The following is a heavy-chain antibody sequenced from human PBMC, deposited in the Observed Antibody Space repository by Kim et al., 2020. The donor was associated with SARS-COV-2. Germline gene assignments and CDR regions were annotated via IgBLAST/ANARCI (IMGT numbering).Heavy chain of an antibody. V-gene: IGHV3-9*01. Sequence: AASGKGRFTISRDHAKNSLYLQMNSLRAEDTAMYYCAKDEAAVAGAFDYWGQGTLVTVSS. CDR3: AKDEAAVAGAFDY. D-gene: IGHD6-19*01. J-gene: IGHJ4*02.